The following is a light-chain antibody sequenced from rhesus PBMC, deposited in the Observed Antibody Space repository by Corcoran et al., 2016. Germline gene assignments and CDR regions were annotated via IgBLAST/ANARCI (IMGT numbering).Light chain of an antibody. CDR1: HSVGIY. V-gene: IGKV3-24*04. Sequence: TVVTQSPATLSLSPGERATLSCRAIHSVGIYLAWYQQKPGQGPRLVISVASSRATGIPDRFSGSGSGTVFTLTSRSLEPEDVGIYYCQQSSNLYSFGQGNKVEIK. J-gene: IGKJ2*01. CDR3: QQSSNLYS. CDR2: VAS.